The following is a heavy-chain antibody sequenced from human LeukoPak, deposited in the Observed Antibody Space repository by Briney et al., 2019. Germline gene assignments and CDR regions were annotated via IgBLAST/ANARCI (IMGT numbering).Heavy chain of an antibody. V-gene: IGHV3-23*01. D-gene: IGHD5-18*01. CDR1: GFTFSSYA. CDR3: AKDPSDTAMVKYFDY. CDR2: ISPSGDTT. Sequence: GGSLRLSCAASGFTFSSYAMSWVRQAPGKGLEWVSTISPSGDTTYYAASVKGRFTISRDNSKNTLYLQVNSLRAEDTAVYYCAKDPSDTAMVKYFDYWGQGTLVSVSS. J-gene: IGHJ4*02.